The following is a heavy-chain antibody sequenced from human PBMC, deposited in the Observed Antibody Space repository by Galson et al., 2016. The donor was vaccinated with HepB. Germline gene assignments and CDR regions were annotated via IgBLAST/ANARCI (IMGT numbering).Heavy chain of an antibody. CDR2: IKGGGSEK. CDR3: TNSGDYHFYGLGV. Sequence: SLRLSCAASGFTFSSYWMTWVRQAPGKGLEYVACIKGGGSEKHYVDSVRGRFTISRDNARNSVSLQMNSLRAEDTAVYYCTNSGDYHFYGLGVWGQGTTVTVSS. CDR1: GFTFSSYW. D-gene: IGHD1-1*01. J-gene: IGHJ6*02. V-gene: IGHV3-7*01.